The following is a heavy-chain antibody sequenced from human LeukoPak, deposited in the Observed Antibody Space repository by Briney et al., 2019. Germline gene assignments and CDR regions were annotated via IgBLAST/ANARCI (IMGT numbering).Heavy chain of an antibody. CDR2: IYYSGST. CDR1: GGSISSYY. Sequence: PSETLSLTCTVSGGSISSYYWSWIRQPPGKGLEWIGYIYYSGSTNYNPSLKSRVTISVDTSKNQFSLKLSSVTAADTAVYYCASGGWSLIYFQHWGQGTLVTVSS. V-gene: IGHV4-59*01. D-gene: IGHD6-19*01. CDR3: ASGGWSLIYFQH. J-gene: IGHJ1*01.